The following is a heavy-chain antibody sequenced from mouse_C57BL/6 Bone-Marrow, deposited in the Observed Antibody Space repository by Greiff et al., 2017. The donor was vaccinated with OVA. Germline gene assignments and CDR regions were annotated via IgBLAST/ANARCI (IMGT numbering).Heavy chain of an antibody. V-gene: IGHV1-55*01. CDR1: GYTFTSYW. J-gene: IGHJ4*01. CDR3: ARSGITTVEGELAMDY. CDR2: IYPGSGRT. Sequence: QVQLQQPGAELVKPGASVKMSCKASGYTFTSYWITWVKQRPGQGLEWIGDIYPGSGRTNYNEKFKSKATLTVDTSSSTAYMQLSSLTSEDSAVYYCARSGITTVEGELAMDYWGQGTSVTVSS. D-gene: IGHD1-1*01.